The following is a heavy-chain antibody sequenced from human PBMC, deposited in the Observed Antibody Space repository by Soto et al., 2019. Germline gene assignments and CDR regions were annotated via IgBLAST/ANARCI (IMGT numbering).Heavy chain of an antibody. CDR3: VLTNYGDYPDAFDI. Sequence: QVQLVESGGGVVQPGRSLRLSCAASGFTFSSYAMHWVRQAPGKGLEWVAVISYDGSNKYYADSVKGRFTISRDNSKNTLYLQMNSLRAEDTAVYYCVLTNYGDYPDAFDIWGQGTMVTVSS. CDR2: ISYDGSNK. J-gene: IGHJ3*02. V-gene: IGHV3-30-3*01. CDR1: GFTFSSYA. D-gene: IGHD4-17*01.